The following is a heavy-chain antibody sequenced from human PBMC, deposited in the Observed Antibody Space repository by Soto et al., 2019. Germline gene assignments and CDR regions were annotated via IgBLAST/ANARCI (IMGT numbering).Heavy chain of an antibody. J-gene: IGHJ4*02. D-gene: IGHD3-3*01. CDR3: NSYPDFWGGHTPL. V-gene: IGHV3-15*07. CDR1: GFSITNTW. Sequence: EVQLVESGGGLVQPGGSLRLSCAASGFSITNTWMHWVRQATGKGLEWVGRVKSKADGGTADYAAPVKCRFTVSRDYSKNTHYLQMNSLKMEDTAVYYCNSYPDFWGGHTPLWGQGTLVTVSS. CDR2: VKSKADGGTA.